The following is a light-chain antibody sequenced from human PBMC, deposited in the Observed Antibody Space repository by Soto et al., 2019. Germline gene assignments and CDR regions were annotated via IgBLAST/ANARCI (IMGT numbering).Light chain of an antibody. V-gene: IGLV2-14*03. CDR1: SSDIGAYDY. Sequence: QSVLTQPASVSGSPGQSIAISCHGTSSDIGAYDYVSWYQQHPDKAPKLMIYEVSNRPSGVSNRFSGSKSVNTATLTISGLQAEDEADYYCSSHTSSNTRIFGTGTKVTVL. J-gene: IGLJ1*01. CDR3: SSHTSSNTRI. CDR2: EVS.